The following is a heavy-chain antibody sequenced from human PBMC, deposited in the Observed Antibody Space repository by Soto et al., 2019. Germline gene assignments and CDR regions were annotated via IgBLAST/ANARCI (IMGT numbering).Heavy chain of an antibody. CDR1: GGSISSGGYS. CDR2: IYHSGST. J-gene: IGHJ4*02. V-gene: IGHV4-30-2*01. CDR3: ARTLTGGSSSSHLDPFDY. Sequence: SETLSLTCAVSGGSISSGGYSWSWIRQPPGKGLEWIGYIYHSGSTYYNPSLKSRVTISVDTSKNQFSLKLSSVTAADTAVYYCARTLTGGSSSSHLDPFDYWGQGTLVTVSS. D-gene: IGHD6-6*01.